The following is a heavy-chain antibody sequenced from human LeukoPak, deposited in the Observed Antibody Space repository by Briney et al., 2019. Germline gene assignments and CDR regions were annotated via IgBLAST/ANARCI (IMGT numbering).Heavy chain of an antibody. CDR2: IKQDGSEK. V-gene: IGHV3-7*01. D-gene: IGHD3-3*01. J-gene: IGHJ3*02. CDR1: GFTFSTYW. CDR3: ARDRGGGDFWSGYHGAFDI. Sequence: GGSLRLSCAASGFTFSTYWMTWVRQAPGKGLEWVANIKQDGSEKYYVDSVKGRFTISRDNAKNSLYLQMNSLRAEDTAVYYCARDRGGGDFWSGYHGAFDIWGQGTMVTVSS.